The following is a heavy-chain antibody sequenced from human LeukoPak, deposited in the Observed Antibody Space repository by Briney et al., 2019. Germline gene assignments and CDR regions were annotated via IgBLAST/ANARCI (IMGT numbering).Heavy chain of an antibody. D-gene: IGHD6-6*01. Sequence: AETLSLSCTASGGSFSSYYWSWIRQPAGKGLEWIGRIYTSGSTNYNPSLKSRVTISVDKSKNQFSLKLSSVTAADTAVYYCAKARIAAAGWFETWGHGEPWS. V-gene: IGHV4-4*07. CDR2: IYTSGST. CDR1: GGSFSSYY. J-gene: IGHJ5*01. CDR3: AKARIAAAGWFET.